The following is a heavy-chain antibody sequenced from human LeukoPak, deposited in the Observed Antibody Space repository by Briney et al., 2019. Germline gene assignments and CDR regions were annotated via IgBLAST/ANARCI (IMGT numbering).Heavy chain of an antibody. D-gene: IGHD6-19*01. CDR3: AYAVAGTPTDY. Sequence: GGSLRLSCAASGFTFSSYSMNWVRQAPGKGLEWVSSISSSSSYIYYADSVKGRFTISRDNSKNTLYLQMNSLRAEDTAVYYCAYAVAGTPTDYWGQGTLVTVSS. J-gene: IGHJ4*02. CDR1: GFTFSSYS. CDR2: ISSSSSYI. V-gene: IGHV3-21*01.